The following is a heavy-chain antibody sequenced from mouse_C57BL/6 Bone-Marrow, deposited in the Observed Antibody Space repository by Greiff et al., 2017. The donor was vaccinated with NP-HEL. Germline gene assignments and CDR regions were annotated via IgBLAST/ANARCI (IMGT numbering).Heavy chain of an antibody. CDR3: ARRTPPYYGSSSFAY. CDR2: ISSGGSYT. CDR1: GFTFSSYG. J-gene: IGHJ3*01. D-gene: IGHD1-1*01. V-gene: IGHV5-6*01. Sequence: EVQRVESGGDLVKPGGSLKLSCAASGFTFSSYGMSWVRQTPDKRLEWVATISSGGSYTYYPDSVKGRFTISRDNAKNTLYLQMSSLKSEDTAMYYCARRTPPYYGSSSFAYWGQGTLVTVSA.